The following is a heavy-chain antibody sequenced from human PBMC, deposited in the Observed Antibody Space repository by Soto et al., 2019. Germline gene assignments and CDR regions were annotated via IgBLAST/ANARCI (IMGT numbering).Heavy chain of an antibody. J-gene: IGHJ4*02. CDR3: AKGPCGGTCYSDY. D-gene: IGHD2-21*01. V-gene: IGHV3-23*01. CDR2: IYNSGDHR. Sequence: PGGSLRLSCAASGFTFGSYVMSWVRQAPGKGLEWVSTIYNSGDHRYYADSVKGRFTISRDNSKNTLYLQMNSLTAEDTAVYYCAKGPCGGTCYSDYWGQGTLVTVSS. CDR1: GFTFGSYV.